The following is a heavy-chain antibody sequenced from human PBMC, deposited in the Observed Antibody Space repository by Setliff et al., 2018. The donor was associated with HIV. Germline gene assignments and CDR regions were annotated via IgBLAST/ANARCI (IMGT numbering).Heavy chain of an antibody. CDR3: ARRRLAYDSWSYRGNWFFDL. Sequence: PGESLKISCKGSGYSFPTYWIAWVRQMPGKGLEWMGVIYPDESDSRYSPPFQGHVTISADKSINTAFLQWTSLRASDTAMYYCARRRLAYDSWSYRGNWFFDLWGRGTLVTVSS. V-gene: IGHV5-51*01. D-gene: IGHD3-10*01. J-gene: IGHJ2*01. CDR2: IYPDESDS. CDR1: GYSFPTYW.